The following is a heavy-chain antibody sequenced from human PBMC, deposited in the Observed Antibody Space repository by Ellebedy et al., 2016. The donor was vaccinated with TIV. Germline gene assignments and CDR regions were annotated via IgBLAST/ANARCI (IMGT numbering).Heavy chain of an antibody. Sequence: GESLKISCAASGFTSSNYWMNWVRQAPGKGLEWVANIKEGGTKRYYVDSVKGRFSISRDDAKNSIYLQMNSLRVEDTAIYYCVTQRGLDWGQGTLVTVSS. CDR3: VTQRGLD. V-gene: IGHV3-7*01. CDR2: IKEGGTKR. CDR1: GFTSSNYW. J-gene: IGHJ4*02. D-gene: IGHD6-19*01.